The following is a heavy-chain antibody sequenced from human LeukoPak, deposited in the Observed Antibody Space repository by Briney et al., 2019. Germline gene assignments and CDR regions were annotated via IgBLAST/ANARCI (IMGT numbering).Heavy chain of an antibody. Sequence: GASVKVSCKASGNTFTSYYMHWVRQATGQGLEWMGIINPSGGSTSYAQKFQGRVTMTRDTSTSTVYMELSSLRSEDTAVYYCARDSGEGNWFDPWGQGTLITVSS. V-gene: IGHV1-46*01. CDR3: ARDSGEGNWFDP. D-gene: IGHD4-17*01. CDR2: INPSGGST. J-gene: IGHJ5*02. CDR1: GNTFTSYY.